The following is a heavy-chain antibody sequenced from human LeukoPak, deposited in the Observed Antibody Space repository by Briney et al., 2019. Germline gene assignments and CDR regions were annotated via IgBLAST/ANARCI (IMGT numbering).Heavy chain of an antibody. D-gene: IGHD3-10*01. V-gene: IGHV1-24*01. CDR2: FDPEDGET. J-gene: IGHJ4*02. CDR1: GYTLTELS. CDR3: AATIERITMVRGVPPDY. Sequence: ASVKVSCKVSGYTLTELSMHWVRQAPGKGLEWMGGFDPEDGETIYAQKFQGRVTMTEDTSTDTAYMELSSLRSEDTAVYYCAATIERITMVRGVPPDYRGQGTLVTVSS.